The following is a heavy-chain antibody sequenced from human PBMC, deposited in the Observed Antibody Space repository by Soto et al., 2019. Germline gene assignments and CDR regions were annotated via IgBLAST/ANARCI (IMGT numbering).Heavy chain of an antibody. J-gene: IGHJ4*02. Sequence: GASVKVSCKASGYTFISYAIQWVRQAPGQRLEWMGWINTANGNTKYAQTFQARVNISRDTSASTAYMELSSLRSEDTAVYYCARGHCFGSGSYSDFWGQGALVTVSS. CDR2: INTANGNT. CDR1: GYTFISYA. CDR3: ARGHCFGSGSYSDF. D-gene: IGHD3-10*01. V-gene: IGHV1-3*04.